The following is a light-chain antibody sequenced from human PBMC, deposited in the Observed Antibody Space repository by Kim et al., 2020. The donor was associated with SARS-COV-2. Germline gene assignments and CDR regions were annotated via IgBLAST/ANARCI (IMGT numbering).Light chain of an antibody. Sequence: SPGERATLSCRASQSVSTNLAWYQQKPGQAPRLLIYGASTRATGIPARFSGSGSGTEFTLTISSLQSEDFAVYYCQQHHNWPPITFGQGTRLGIK. J-gene: IGKJ5*01. V-gene: IGKV3-15*01. CDR3: QQHHNWPPIT. CDR1: QSVSTN. CDR2: GAS.